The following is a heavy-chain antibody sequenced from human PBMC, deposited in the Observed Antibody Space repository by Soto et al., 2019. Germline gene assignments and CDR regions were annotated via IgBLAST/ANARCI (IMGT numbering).Heavy chain of an antibody. CDR2: IYNDGTYS. J-gene: IGHJ4*02. CDR3: TRGPRPISTGTGAY. Sequence: GGSLRLSCAASGFIFKVYWMHWVRQSPGKGLVWISRIYNDGTYSDYADSVRGRFTISRDNVNDTLYLQMNNLRAEDSGLYYRTRGPRPISTGTGAYWGQGTQVTVSS. D-gene: IGHD3-10*01. CDR1: GFIFKVYW. V-gene: IGHV3-74*01.